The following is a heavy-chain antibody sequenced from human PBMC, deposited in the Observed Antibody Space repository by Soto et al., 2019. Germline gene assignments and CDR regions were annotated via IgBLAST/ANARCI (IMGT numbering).Heavy chain of an antibody. CDR3: AYDGRRSAAL. CDR2: LSHDGGNT. J-gene: IGHJ4*02. D-gene: IGHD6-19*01. CDR1: GFTYSNYA. Sequence: EVPLLESGGGLVQPGGSLRLSCATSGFTYSNYAMSWVRQTPGKGLEWVSSLSHDGGNTDYADSVKGRFTISRDNSRTSQSLQMIALRVEEAAGYYWAYDGRRSAALWGQGTLVSVFS. V-gene: IGHV3-23*01.